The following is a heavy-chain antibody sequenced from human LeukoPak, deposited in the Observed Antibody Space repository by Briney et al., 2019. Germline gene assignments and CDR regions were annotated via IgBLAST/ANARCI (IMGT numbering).Heavy chain of an antibody. V-gene: IGHV1-69*13. Sequence: SVKVSCKASGGTFSCYAISWVRQAPGQGLEWMGGIIPIFGTANYAQKFQGRVTITADESTSTAYMELSSLRSEDTAVYYCASGFYYYDSSGSWYYGMDVWGQGTTVTVSS. D-gene: IGHD3-22*01. J-gene: IGHJ6*02. CDR3: ASGFYYYDSSGSWYYGMDV. CDR2: IIPIFGTA. CDR1: GGTFSCYA.